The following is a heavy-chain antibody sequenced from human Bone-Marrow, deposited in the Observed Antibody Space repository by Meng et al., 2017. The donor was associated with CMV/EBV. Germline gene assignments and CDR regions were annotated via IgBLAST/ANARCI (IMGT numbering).Heavy chain of an antibody. Sequence: ETLSLTCAVYGGSFSGYYWSWVRQAPGKGLEWVANIKQDGNEKYYVDSVKGRFTISRDNAKNSLYLQMNSLRAEDTAVYYCARLSSSDDAFDVWGQGTMVTVSS. CDR1: GGSFSGYY. V-gene: IGHV3-7*01. CDR3: ARLSSSDDAFDV. D-gene: IGHD6-6*01. CDR2: IKQDGNEK. J-gene: IGHJ3*01.